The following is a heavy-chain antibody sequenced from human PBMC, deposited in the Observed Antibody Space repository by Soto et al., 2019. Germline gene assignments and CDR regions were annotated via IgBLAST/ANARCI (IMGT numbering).Heavy chain of an antibody. CDR2: INAANGKT. Sequence: ASVKVSCKASGYTFTRYAIHWVRQAPGQRLEWMGWINAANGKTKFSQKFQGRVTFTRDTSASTAYMELSSLRFEDTAVYYCARSLDGSGSYFDYWGQGTPVTVSS. CDR3: ARSLDGSGSYFDY. V-gene: IGHV1-3*01. J-gene: IGHJ4*02. CDR1: GYTFTRYA. D-gene: IGHD1-26*01.